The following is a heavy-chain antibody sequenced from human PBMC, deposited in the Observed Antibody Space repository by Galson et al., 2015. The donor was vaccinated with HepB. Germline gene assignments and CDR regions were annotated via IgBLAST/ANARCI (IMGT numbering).Heavy chain of an antibody. J-gene: IGHJ4*02. CDR3: ARRFKSPGGVLRYFDAADY. CDR1: GYSFTSYW. Sequence: QSGAEVKKPGESLKISCKGSGYSFTSYWIGWVRQMPGKGLEWMGITYPGDSDTRYSPSFQGQVTISADKSISTAYLQWSSLKASDTAMYYCARRFKSPGGVLRYFDAADYWGQGTLVTVSS. CDR2: TYPGDSDT. D-gene: IGHD3-9*01. V-gene: IGHV5-51*03.